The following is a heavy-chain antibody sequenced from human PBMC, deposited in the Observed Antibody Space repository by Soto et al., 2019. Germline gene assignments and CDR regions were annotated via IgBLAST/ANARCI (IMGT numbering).Heavy chain of an antibody. CDR3: AREGNCSGGSCYPRPWFDP. D-gene: IGHD2-15*01. V-gene: IGHV4-34*01. Sequence: SETLSLTCAVYGGSFSGYYWSWIRQPPGRGLEWIGEINHSGSTNYNPSLKSRVTISVDTSKNQFSLKLSSVTAADTAVYYCAREGNCSGGSCYPRPWFDPWGQGTLVTVSS. CDR2: INHSGST. J-gene: IGHJ5*02. CDR1: GGSFSGYY.